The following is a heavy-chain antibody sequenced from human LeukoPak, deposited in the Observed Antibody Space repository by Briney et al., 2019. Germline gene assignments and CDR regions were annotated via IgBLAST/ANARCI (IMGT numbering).Heavy chain of an antibody. Sequence: WETLSLTCTVSGGSISSYYSSWIRQPAGKGLEWFGRIYTSGSTNYNPSLKSRVTISVDTSKNQFSLKLSSVTAADTAVYYCAREYRDLAVAGPPDYWGQGTLVTVSS. CDR2: IYTSGST. J-gene: IGHJ4*02. V-gene: IGHV4-4*07. D-gene: IGHD6-19*01. CDR1: GGSISSYY. CDR3: AREYRDLAVAGPPDY.